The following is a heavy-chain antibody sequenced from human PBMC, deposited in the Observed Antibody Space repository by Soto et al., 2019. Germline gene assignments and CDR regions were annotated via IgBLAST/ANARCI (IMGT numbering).Heavy chain of an antibody. V-gene: IGHV4-39*01. Sequence: QPQLHESGPGLVKPSETLSLTCTVSGDPITSRDHYWGWIRQSPGKGLEWIASVYFRGNVYSKPSLQSRDNVSCATSKNQFFLPLRSLTATATAIYFCARQPGQERRLRGFDQWGPGRMVTASS. J-gene: IGHJ4*02. CDR2: VYFRGNV. CDR1: GDPITSRDHY. D-gene: IGHD1-1*01. CDR3: ARQPGQERRLRGFDQ.